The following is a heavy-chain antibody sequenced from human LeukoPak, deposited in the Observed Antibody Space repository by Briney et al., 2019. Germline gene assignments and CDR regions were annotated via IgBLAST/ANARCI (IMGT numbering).Heavy chain of an antibody. D-gene: IGHD3-16*01. CDR3: ARDLFGGGF. V-gene: IGHV1-46*01. CDR2: INPSGGST. CDR1: GYTFTSFY. Sequence: ASVKVSCKASGYTFTSFYMHWVRRAPGQGLEWMGIINPSGGSTSYAQKFQGRVTMTRDVSTSTVYMELSSLRSEDTAVYYCARDLFGGGFWGQGTLVTVSS. J-gene: IGHJ4*02.